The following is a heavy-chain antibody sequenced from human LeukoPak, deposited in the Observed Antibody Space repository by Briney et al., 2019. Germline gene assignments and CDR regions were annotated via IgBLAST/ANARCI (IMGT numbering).Heavy chain of an antibody. V-gene: IGHV1-18*01. CDR3: ARASASYGGILTGYYYMDV. Sequence: ASVKVSCKASGYNFTSYGCSWVRQAPGEGLEWMGWISAYNGNTNYAQKLQGRVTMTTDTSTSTAYMELRSLRSDDTAVYYCARASASYGGILTGYYYMDVWGKGTTVTVSS. J-gene: IGHJ6*03. CDR2: ISAYNGNT. D-gene: IGHD3-9*01. CDR1: GYNFTSYG.